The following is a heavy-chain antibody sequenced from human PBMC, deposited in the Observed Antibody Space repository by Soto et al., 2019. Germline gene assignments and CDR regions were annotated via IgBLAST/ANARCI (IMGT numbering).Heavy chain of an antibody. J-gene: IGHJ4*02. V-gene: IGHV4-30-2*01. CDR3: ARGVTTVTTFDY. Sequence: LQLQESGSGLVKPSQTLSLTCAVSGGSISSGGYSCNWIRQPPGKGLEWIGYIYHSGSTYYNPSLKSRVTISVDRSKNQFSRKLSSVTAADTAVYYCARGVTTVTTFDYWGQGTLVTVSS. CDR1: GGSISSGGYS. CDR2: IYHSGST. D-gene: IGHD4-17*01.